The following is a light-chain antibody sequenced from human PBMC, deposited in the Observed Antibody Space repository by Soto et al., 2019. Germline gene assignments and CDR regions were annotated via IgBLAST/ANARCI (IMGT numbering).Light chain of an antibody. CDR2: AAS. J-gene: IGKJ5*01. CDR3: QQYGYSPIT. V-gene: IGKV3-20*01. Sequence: FTVSAVTLTKTPGERAALSCSAIHIVSSSHLAWYQHKPGQAPRLLIYAASSRATGGPDRFSGGGSGTDFTLTISRLEPEDFAVYYCQQYGYSPITCGQGTRLDI. CDR1: HIVSSSH.